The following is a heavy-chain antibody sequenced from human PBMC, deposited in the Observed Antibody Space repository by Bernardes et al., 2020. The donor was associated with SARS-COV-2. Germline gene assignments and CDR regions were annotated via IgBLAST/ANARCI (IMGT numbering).Heavy chain of an antibody. CDR2: ISGSGGRT. D-gene: IGHD4-17*01. CDR1: GFTFSAYA. J-gene: IGHJ4*02. Sequence: GGSLRLSCAASGFTFSAYAMSWVRQAPGKGLKWVSAISGSGGRTYYADSVEGRFTLSRDNSKNTLYLQMNNLRAEDTAIYYCTKDSKTGYDYGGNPTAAADYWGQGTLVTVSS. V-gene: IGHV3-23*01. CDR3: TKDSKTGYDYGGNPTAAADY.